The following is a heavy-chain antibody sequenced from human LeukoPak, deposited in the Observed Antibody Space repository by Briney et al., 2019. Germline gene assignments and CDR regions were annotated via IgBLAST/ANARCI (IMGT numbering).Heavy chain of an antibody. CDR3: ARDQRLANAYYMDV. CDR2: IHHSGNT. D-gene: IGHD3-9*01. Sequence: SETLSLTCTVSGGSFSGYYWNWIRQPPGKGLEWIGEIHHSGNTNYNPSLKSRVTILADTSKSQFSLMLTSVTAADTAVYYCARDQRLANAYYMDVWGKGTTVTISS. V-gene: IGHV4-34*01. CDR1: GGSFSGYY. J-gene: IGHJ6*03.